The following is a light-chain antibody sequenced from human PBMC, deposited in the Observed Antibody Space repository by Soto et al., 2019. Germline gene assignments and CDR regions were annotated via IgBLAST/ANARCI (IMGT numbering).Light chain of an antibody. J-gene: IGLJ1*01. CDR2: EVS. CDR1: SSDVGGYNY. Sequence: LTQPASVSGSPGQSITISCTGTSSDVGGYNYVSWFQHHPGKAPKLIIYEVSYWPSGVSNRFSGSKSGDTASLTISGLQAEDEADYYCSSFTNTITRYAFGTGTKV. CDR3: SSFTNTITRYA. V-gene: IGLV2-14*01.